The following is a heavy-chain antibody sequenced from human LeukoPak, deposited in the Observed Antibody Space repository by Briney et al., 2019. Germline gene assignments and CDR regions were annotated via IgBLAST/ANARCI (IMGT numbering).Heavy chain of an antibody. D-gene: IGHD3-10*01. CDR1: GYTFTSYD. CDR3: ARIPHDGGLSMVRGKTVYYFYYYRDV. CDR2: MNPNSGNT. Sequence: ASVKVSCKASGYTFTSYDINWVRQATGQGLEWMGWMNPNSGNTGYAQKFQGRVTMTRNTSISTAYMELSSLRSEDTAVYYCARIPHDGGLSMVRGKTVYYFYYYRDVWGQGTTVTVSS. J-gene: IGHJ6*03. V-gene: IGHV1-8*01.